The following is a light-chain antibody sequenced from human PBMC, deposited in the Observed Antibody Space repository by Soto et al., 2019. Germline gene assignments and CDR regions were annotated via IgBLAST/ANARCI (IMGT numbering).Light chain of an antibody. CDR1: QSISSW. Sequence: DIQMTQSPSTLSASVGDRVTITCRASQSISSWLAWYQQKPGKAPKLLIYKASSLESGVPSRFSSSGSGTEFTLTISSLQPDDFAVYYCQQYNKWPRTFGQGTKV. J-gene: IGKJ1*01. V-gene: IGKV1-5*03. CDR3: QQYNKWPRT. CDR2: KAS.